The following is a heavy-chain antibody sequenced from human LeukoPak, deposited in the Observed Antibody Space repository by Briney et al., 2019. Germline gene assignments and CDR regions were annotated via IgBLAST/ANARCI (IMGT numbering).Heavy chain of an antibody. Sequence: GGSLRLSCVASGFIFSNYEMNWVRQAPGKGLEWVSYISDHGKSRNYVDSVKGRFTISRDNAKNSLYLQMNSLRVEGTAIYFCARARIAAPLLDYWGQGTLVTVSS. CDR3: ARARIAAPLLDY. D-gene: IGHD6-13*01. V-gene: IGHV3-48*03. CDR2: ISDHGKSR. CDR1: GFIFSNYE. J-gene: IGHJ4*02.